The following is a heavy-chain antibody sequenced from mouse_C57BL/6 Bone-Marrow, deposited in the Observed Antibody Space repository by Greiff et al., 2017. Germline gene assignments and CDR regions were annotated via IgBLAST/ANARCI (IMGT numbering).Heavy chain of an antibody. Sequence: VQLQQSGAELARPGASVKLSCKASGYTFTSYGISWVKQRTGQGLEWIGEMYPRSGNTYYNEKFKGKATLTADKSSSTAYMELRSLTSEDSAVYFCARRATVVATRAWFAYWGQGTLVTVSA. D-gene: IGHD1-1*01. CDR2: MYPRSGNT. CDR1: GYTFTSYG. V-gene: IGHV1-81*01. J-gene: IGHJ3*01. CDR3: ARRATVVATRAWFAY.